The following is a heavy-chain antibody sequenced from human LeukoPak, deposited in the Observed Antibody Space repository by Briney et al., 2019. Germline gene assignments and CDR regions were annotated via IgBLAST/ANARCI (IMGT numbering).Heavy chain of an antibody. CDR1: GGSISSYY. D-gene: IGHD3-10*01. CDR3: ARSGDYYGSGSYYRFDP. CDR2: IYYSGST. Sequence: SETLSLTCTVSGGSISSYYWGWIRQPPGKGLEWIGYIYYSGSTNYNPSLKSRVTISVDTSKNQFSLKLSSVTAADTAVYYCARSGDYYGSGSYYRFDPWGQGTLVTVSS. J-gene: IGHJ5*02. V-gene: IGHV4-59*01.